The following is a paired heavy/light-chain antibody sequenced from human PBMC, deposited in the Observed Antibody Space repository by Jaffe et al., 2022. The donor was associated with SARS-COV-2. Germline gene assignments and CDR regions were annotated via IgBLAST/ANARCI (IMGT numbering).Heavy chain of an antibody. CDR2: MYVSGST. J-gene: IGHJ4*02. Sequence: QLQLQESGPGLVKPSETLSLTCTVSGGSISSSNYYWGWIRQPPGKGLEWIGTMYVSGSTYYNPSLKSRVTISVDTSWNQFSLRLSSVTAADTAVYFCARQGRASVAGQIDYWGQGALVTVSS. CDR3: ARQGRASVAGQIDY. CDR1: GGSISSSNYY. V-gene: IGHV4-39*01. D-gene: IGHD6-19*01.
Light chain of an antibody. Sequence: QSALTQPASVSGSPGQSITISCTGTSSDVGGYNYVSWYQQHPGKAPKLVIFDVTYRPSGVSNRFSGSKSGNTASLTISGLQAEDEADYYCSSFTSSVTLVFGGGTKLTVL. J-gene: IGLJ3*02. CDR1: SSDVGGYNY. CDR3: SSFTSSVTLV. V-gene: IGLV2-14*03. CDR2: DVT.